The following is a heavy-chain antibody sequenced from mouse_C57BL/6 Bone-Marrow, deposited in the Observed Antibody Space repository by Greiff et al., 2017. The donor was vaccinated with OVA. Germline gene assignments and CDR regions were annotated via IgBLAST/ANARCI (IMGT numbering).Heavy chain of an antibody. J-gene: IGHJ4*01. CDR1: GYTFTDYE. D-gene: IGHD2-5*01. CDR2: IDPETGGT. CDR3: TRGYSNYYAMDY. V-gene: IGHV1-15*01. Sequence: QVQLQQSGAELVRPGASVTLSCKASGYTFTDYEMHWVKRTPVHGLEWIGAIDPETGGTAYNQKFKGKAILTADKSSSTAYMELRSLTSEDSAVYYGTRGYSNYYAMDYWGQGTSVTVSS.